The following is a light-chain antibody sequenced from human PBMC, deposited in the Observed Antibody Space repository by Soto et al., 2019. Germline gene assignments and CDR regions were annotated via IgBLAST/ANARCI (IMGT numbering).Light chain of an antibody. CDR2: WAS. Sequence: DIVMTQSPDSLAVSLGERATINCKSSQSVLYSSNNNNYLAWYQQKPGQPPKLLIYWASTRESGVPDRFSGSGSGTDFTLTISSLQAEDVAVYYCQKYNSAPRRFTFGPGTKVDIK. J-gene: IGKJ3*01. V-gene: IGKV4-1*01. CDR3: QKYNSAPRRFT. CDR1: QSVLYSSNNNNY.